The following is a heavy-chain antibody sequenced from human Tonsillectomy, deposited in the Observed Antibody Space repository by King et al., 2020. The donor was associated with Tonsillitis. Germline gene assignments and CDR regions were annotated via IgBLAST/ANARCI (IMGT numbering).Heavy chain of an antibody. V-gene: IGHV4-39*01. J-gene: IGHJ4*02. CDR1: GGSISSSDHY. CDR3: ARSVSGSFDY. D-gene: IGHD2-15*01. Sequence: LQLQESGPGVVKPSETLSLTCTVSGGSISSSDHYWAWIRQPPGKGLEWIGYMYYSVTIFYNPSLKSRITISGGTSENRFSLKLSSVTAADAAVYFCARSVSGSFDYWGQGALVTVSS. CDR2: MYYSVTI.